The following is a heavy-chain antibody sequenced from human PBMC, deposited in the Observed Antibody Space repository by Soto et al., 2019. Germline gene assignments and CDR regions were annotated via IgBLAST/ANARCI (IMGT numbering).Heavy chain of an antibody. CDR3: ARGGEQDTAAPLYYYYYGMDV. CDR1: GGSISSGGYY. V-gene: IGHV4-31*03. J-gene: IGHJ6*02. Sequence: SETLSLTCTVSGGSISSGGYYWSWIRQHPGKGLEWIGYIYYSGSTYYNPSLKSRVTISVDTSKNQFSLKLSSVTAADTAVYYCARGGEQDTAAPLYYYYYGMDVWGQGTTVTVSS. D-gene: IGHD5-18*01. CDR2: IYYSGST.